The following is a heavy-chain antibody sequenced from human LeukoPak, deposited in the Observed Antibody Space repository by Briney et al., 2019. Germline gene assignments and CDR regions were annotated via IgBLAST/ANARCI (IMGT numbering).Heavy chain of an antibody. CDR2: IYYSGST. Sequence: PSETLSLTCTVSGGSISSGDYYWSWIRQPPGKGLEWIGYIYYSGSTYYNPSLKSRVTISVDTSKNQFSLKLSSVTAADTAVYYCAGYCSSTSCYPLYYFDYWGQGTLVTVPS. CDR3: AGYCSSTSCYPLYYFDY. J-gene: IGHJ4*02. CDR1: GGSISSGDYY. V-gene: IGHV4-30-4*08. D-gene: IGHD2-2*01.